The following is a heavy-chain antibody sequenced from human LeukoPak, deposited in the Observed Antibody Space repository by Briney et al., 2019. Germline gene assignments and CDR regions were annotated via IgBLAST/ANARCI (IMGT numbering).Heavy chain of an antibody. CDR3: ARAKNYYDSSGYSILRWAKYYFDY. D-gene: IGHD3-22*01. V-gene: IGHV4-34*01. J-gene: IGHJ4*02. Sequence: KTSETLSLTCAVYGGSFSGYYWSWIRQPPGRGLEWIGEINHSGSTNYNPSLKSGVTISVDTSKNQFSLKLSSVTAADTAVYYCARAKNYYDSSGYSILRWAKYYFDYWGQGTLVTVSS. CDR1: GGSFSGYY. CDR2: INHSGST.